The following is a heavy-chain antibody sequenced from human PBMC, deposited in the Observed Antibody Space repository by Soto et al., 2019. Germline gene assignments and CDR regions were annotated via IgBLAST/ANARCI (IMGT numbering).Heavy chain of an antibody. CDR1: GGSMTSGDQY. CDR3: ARELPQRQGRNMDV. Sequence: PSETLSLTCTVTGGSMTSGDQYWTWIRHRPGEGLEWFGYINHRGSLYYNPSKSRVSMSVDTSKNQFSLNLSSVTAADTAVYYCARELPQRQGRNMDVWGQGTTGTVSS. CDR2: INHRGSL. J-gene: IGHJ6*02. D-gene: IGHD1-1*01. V-gene: IGHV4-31*03.